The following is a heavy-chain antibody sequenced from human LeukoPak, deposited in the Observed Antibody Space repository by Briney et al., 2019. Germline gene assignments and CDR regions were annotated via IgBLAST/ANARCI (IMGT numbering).Heavy chain of an antibody. CDR3: AGHARGSYLVY. D-gene: IGHD2-8*02. J-gene: IGHJ4*02. Sequence: GGSLRLSCAASGFSLSAYWMTWVRQAPGKGLEWVANINRDGSQKNHVDSVKGRFTTSRDDGKNSLFLQMNSLRVEDTAMYYCAGHARGSYLVYWGQGILVTVSA. CDR1: GFSLSAYW. CDR2: INRDGSQK. V-gene: IGHV3-7*03.